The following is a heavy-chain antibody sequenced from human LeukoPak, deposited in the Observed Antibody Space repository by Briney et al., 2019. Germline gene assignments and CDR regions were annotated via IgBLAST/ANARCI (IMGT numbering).Heavy chain of an antibody. D-gene: IGHD1-26*01. CDR2: IIPIPGMA. CDR3: ARDLFSGSYFFAFDI. J-gene: IGHJ3*02. Sequence: SVKVSCKASGGTFSFYAINWVRQAPGQGLEWMGRIIPIPGMANYAQKFQGRVTITADESTSTAYMELSSLRSEDTAVYYCARDLFSGSYFFAFDIWGEGKMVTVSS. V-gene: IGHV1-69*04. CDR1: GGTFSFYA.